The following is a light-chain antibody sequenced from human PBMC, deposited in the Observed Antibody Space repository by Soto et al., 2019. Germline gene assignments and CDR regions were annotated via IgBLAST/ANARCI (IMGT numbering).Light chain of an antibody. J-gene: IGKJ5*01. CDR3: QQANSFPIT. CDR1: QSISSW. Sequence: DIQMPQYHCPLSASLGDRFTITCRASQSISSWLAWYQQKPGKAPTLLIHGASSLQSGVPPRYSGSGYGTDFTLTISSLQPEDFATYYCQQANSFPITFGQGTRLEIK. CDR2: GAS. V-gene: IGKV1-12*01.